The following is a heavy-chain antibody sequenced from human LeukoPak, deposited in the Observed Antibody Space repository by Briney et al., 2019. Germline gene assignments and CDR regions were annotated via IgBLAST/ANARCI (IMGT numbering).Heavy chain of an antibody. V-gene: IGHV3-23*01. D-gene: IGHD4-17*01. CDR2: ISGSGGST. CDR3: AKAEDSYGDYDY. J-gene: IGHJ4*02. Sequence: GGSLRLSCAASGFTFSSYAMSWVRQAPGKGLEWVSAISGSGGSTYYADSVKGRFTISRDNSKNTLYLQVNSLRAEDTAVYYCAKAEDSYGDYDYWGQGTLVTVSS. CDR1: GFTFSSYA.